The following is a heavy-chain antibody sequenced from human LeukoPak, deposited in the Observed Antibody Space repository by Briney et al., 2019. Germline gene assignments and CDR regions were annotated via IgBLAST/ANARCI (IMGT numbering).Heavy chain of an antibody. J-gene: IGHJ6*04. CDR3: AELGIAMIGGV. D-gene: IGHD3-10*02. Sequence: GGSLRLSCAASGFSFSTYWMTWVRQAPGKGPEWVANIKVDGTETNYVDSVKGRFTISRDNAKNSLYLQMNSLRAEDTAVYYCAELGIAMIGGVWGKGTTVTISS. CDR1: GFSFSTYW. CDR2: IKVDGTET. V-gene: IGHV3-7*01.